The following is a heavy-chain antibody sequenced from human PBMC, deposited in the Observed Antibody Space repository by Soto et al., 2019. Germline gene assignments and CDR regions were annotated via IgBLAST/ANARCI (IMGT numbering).Heavy chain of an antibody. CDR1: GGSIRSYY. CDR3: ARLPRAAPYTYCDY. CDR2: IYYSGST. V-gene: IGHV4-59*08. D-gene: IGHD6-6*01. Sequence: QVQLQESGPGLVKPSETLSLPCTVSGGSIRSYYWRWLRQPPGPGLAWIGYIYYSGSTNYNPSLKRRVTRPVDTSKNQFALELSSVTAADTAVYYGARLPRAAPYTYCDYWGQGTLVTVSS. J-gene: IGHJ4*02.